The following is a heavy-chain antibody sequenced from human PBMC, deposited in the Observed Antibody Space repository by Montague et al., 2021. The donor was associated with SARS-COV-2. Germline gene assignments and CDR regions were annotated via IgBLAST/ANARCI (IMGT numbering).Heavy chain of an antibody. J-gene: IGHJ4*02. CDR1: GGSISSYY. V-gene: IGHV4-59*13. CDR2: MYYSGST. Sequence: SETLSLTCTVSGGSISSYYWSWIRQPPGKGLEWIGYMYYSGSTNYNPSLKSRVTLSVDTSKNQSSLKLSSVTAADTAAYYCARDFDYWGQGTLVTVSS. CDR3: ARDFDY.